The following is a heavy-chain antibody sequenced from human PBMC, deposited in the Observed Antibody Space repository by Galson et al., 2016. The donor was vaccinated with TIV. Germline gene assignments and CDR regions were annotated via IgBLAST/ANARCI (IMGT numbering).Heavy chain of an antibody. CDR1: GGSFSGYY. V-gene: IGHV4-34*01. CDR2: INHSGST. Sequence: ETLSLTCAVYGGSFSGYYWSWIRQPPGKGLEWIGEINHSGSTNYNVSLKSRVTISVDTSKNQFSLKLTSVTAADTAVYYCAGDQDSGAYFDYWGQGTLVTVSS. J-gene: IGHJ4*02. D-gene: IGHD2-15*01. CDR3: AGDQDSGAYFDY.